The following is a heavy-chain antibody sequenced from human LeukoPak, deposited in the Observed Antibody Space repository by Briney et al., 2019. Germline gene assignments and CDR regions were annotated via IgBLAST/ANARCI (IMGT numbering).Heavy chain of an antibody. CDR1: GYTFTSFG. Sequence: ASVKVSCKASGYTFTSFGFTWVRQAPGQGLEWMGWISAYNGNTNYAQNLQGRVTMTTDTSTRTAYMELRSLRSDDTAVYYCAAADDYGDYFCWYYWGQGTLVTVSS. CDR2: ISAYNGNT. CDR3: AAADDYGDYFCWYY. D-gene: IGHD4-17*01. J-gene: IGHJ4*02. V-gene: IGHV1-18*01.